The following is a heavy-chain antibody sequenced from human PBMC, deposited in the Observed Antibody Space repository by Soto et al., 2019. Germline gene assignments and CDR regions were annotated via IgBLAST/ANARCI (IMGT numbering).Heavy chain of an antibody. CDR2: ISGSGGST. CDR1: GFTFSNYA. J-gene: IGHJ4*02. D-gene: IGHD5-18*01. V-gene: IGHV3-23*01. Sequence: EVRLLESGGDLVRPGGSLRLSCAASGFTFSNYALTWVRQAPGKGLEWVSAISGSGGSTYYADSVRSWFTISRDNSRNTVYLQMNSLRAEDRAVYYCAKSLGYSYGDAVDSWGQGTLVTVSS. CDR3: AKSLGYSYGDAVDS.